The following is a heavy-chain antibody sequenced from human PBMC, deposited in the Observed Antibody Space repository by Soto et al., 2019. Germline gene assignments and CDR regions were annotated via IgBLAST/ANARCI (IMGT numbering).Heavy chain of an antibody. CDR2: MYFGGSF. Sequence: TSETLSLTCAVYGGSVSTGYWSWIRQPPGKGLEWIGFMYFGGSFNYNPSLTSRATISVETSKNTLYLQMSSLRPEDTAIYYCVKDHGTALIRGGLASWGQGALVTVSS. V-gene: IGHV4-59*02. CDR3: VKDHGTALIRGGLAS. D-gene: IGHD3-10*01. J-gene: IGHJ4*02. CDR1: GGSVSTGY.